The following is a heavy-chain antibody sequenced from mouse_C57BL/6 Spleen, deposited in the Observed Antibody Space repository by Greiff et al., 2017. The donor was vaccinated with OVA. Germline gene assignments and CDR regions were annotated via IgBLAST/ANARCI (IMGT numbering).Heavy chain of an antibody. D-gene: IGHD1-1*01. CDR3: TFYYGSRVAY. V-gene: IGHV14-4*01. Sequence: EVQLQQSGAELVRPGASVKLSCTASGFNINDDYMHWVQQTPEQGLEWIGWIDPENGDTEYASKVQGKATITADTSSNTAYLQLSSLTSEDTAVYYCTFYYGSRVAYWGQGTLVTVSA. J-gene: IGHJ3*01. CDR2: IDPENGDT. CDR1: GFNINDDY.